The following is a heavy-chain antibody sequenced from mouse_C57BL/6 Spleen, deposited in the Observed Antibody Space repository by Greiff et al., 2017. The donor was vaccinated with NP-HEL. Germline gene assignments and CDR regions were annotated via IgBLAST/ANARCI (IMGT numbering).Heavy chain of an antibody. J-gene: IGHJ2*01. CDR1: GYSITSGYY. Sequence: ESGPGLVKPSQSLSLTCSVTGYSITSGYYWNWIRQFPGNTLEWMGYISYDGSNNYNPSLKNRISITRDTSKNQFFLKLNSVTTEDTATYYCARDLFSSGYFDYWGQGTTLTVSS. CDR3: ARDLFSSGYFDY. CDR2: ISYDGSN. D-gene: IGHD3-2*02. V-gene: IGHV3-6*01.